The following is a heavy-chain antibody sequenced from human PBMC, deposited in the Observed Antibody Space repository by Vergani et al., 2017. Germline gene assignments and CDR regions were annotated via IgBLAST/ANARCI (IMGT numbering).Heavy chain of an antibody. CDR1: GFTFSSYA. D-gene: IGHD6-19*01. Sequence: QVQLVESGGGVVQPGRSLRLSCAASGFTFSSYAMHWVRQAPGKGLEWVAVISYDGSHKYYADSVKGRFTISRDNSKNTLYLQMNSLRAEDTAVYYCAKAVAVAGSGWFDPWGQGTLVTVSS. CDR3: AKAVAVAGSGWFDP. CDR2: ISYDGSHK. V-gene: IGHV3-30-3*01. J-gene: IGHJ5*02.